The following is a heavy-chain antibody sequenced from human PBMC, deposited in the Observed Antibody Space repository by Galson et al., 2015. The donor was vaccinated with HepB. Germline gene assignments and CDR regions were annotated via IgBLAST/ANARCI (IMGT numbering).Heavy chain of an antibody. J-gene: IGHJ5*02. Sequence: SVKVSCKASGYTFTSYYMHWVRQAPGQGLEWMGIINPSGGSTSYAQKFQGRVTMTRDTSTSTVYMELSSLRSEDTAVYYCARDAQVVSRRELGENWCGPWGQGTLVTVSS. CDR2: INPSGGST. CDR1: GYTFTSYY. V-gene: IGHV1-46*01. D-gene: IGHD2-15*01. CDR3: ARDAQVVSRRELGENWCGP.